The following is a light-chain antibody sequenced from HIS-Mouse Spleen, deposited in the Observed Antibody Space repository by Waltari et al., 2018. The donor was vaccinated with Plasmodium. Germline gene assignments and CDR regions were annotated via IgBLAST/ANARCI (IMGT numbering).Light chain of an antibody. CDR2: EDR. V-gene: IGLV3-10*01. J-gene: IGLJ3*02. CDR3: YSTDSSGNHRV. Sequence: SYELPQPPSVSVSPGQTARITCSGDALPKKYAYWYQQKSGQAPVLVIYEDRKRPSGIPERFSGSSSGRMATLTISGAQVEDEADYYCYSTDSSGNHRVFGGGTKLTVL. CDR1: ALPKKY.